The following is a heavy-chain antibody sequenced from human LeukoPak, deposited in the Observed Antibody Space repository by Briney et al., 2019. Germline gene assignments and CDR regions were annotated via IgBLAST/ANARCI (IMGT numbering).Heavy chain of an antibody. D-gene: IGHD3-10*01. V-gene: IGHV1-3*01. CDR1: GYTFTSYA. CDR2: INAGNGNT. J-gene: IGHJ4*02. CDR3: ARGGLWFGELLEPKPFDY. Sequence: ASVKVSCKASGYTFTSYAMHWVRQAPGQRLEWMGWINAGNGNTKYSQKFQGRVTITRDTSASTAYMELSSLRSEDTAVYYCARGGLWFGELLEPKPFDYWGQGTLVTVSS.